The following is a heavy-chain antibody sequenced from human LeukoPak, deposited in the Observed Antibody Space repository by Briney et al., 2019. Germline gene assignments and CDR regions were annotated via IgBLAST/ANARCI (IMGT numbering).Heavy chain of an antibody. V-gene: IGHV1-69*13. CDR3: ARVYYYYGSGSDPPYYYGMDV. J-gene: IGHJ6*02. D-gene: IGHD3-10*01. CDR2: IIPIFGTA. CDR1: GGTFSSYA. Sequence: ASVNVSCKASGGTFSSYAISWVRQAPGQGLEWMGGIIPIFGTANYAQKFQGRVTITADESTSTAYMELSSLRSEDTAVYYCARVYYYYGSGSDPPYYYGMDVWGQGTTVTVSS.